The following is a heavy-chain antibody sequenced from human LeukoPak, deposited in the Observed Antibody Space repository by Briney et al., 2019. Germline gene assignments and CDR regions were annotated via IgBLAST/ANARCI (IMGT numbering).Heavy chain of an antibody. J-gene: IGHJ3*02. CDR2: TYYRSKWYN. CDR3: ARDNYDILTGYFENAFDI. D-gene: IGHD3-9*01. CDR1: GDSVSSKSAG. V-gene: IGHV6-1*01. Sequence: SQTLSLTCDISGDSVSSKSAGWNWIRQSPSRGLEWLGRTYYRSKWYNDYAVSVKSRITINPDTSKNQFSLQLNSVTPEDTAVYYCARDNYDILTGYFENAFDIWGQGTMVTVSS.